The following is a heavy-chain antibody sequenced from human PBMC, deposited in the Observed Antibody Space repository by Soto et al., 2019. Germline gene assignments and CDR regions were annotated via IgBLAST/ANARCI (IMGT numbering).Heavy chain of an antibody. CDR1: GFSLSTRGVG. Sequence: QITLRESGPTLVKPTQTLTLTCTFSGFSLSTRGVGVGWIRQPPGQALEYLSLIYWDDDKRYSPSLKSRLTIAKDTSKNQVVLTMTNMDPVDSGTYFCAHRPLILTGYYSGGGAFDIWGQGTMVTVSS. V-gene: IGHV2-5*02. CDR2: IYWDDDK. J-gene: IGHJ3*02. CDR3: AHRPLILTGYYSGGGAFDI. D-gene: IGHD3-9*01.